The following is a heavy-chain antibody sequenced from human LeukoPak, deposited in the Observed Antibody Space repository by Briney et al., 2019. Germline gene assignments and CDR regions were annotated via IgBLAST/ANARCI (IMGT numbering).Heavy chain of an antibody. Sequence: GGSPRLSCAASGFTFSSYAMHWVRQAPGKGLEWVAVISYDGSNKYYADSVKGRFTISRDNSKNTLYLQMNSLRAEDTAVYYCARETLFLTGDYFDYWGQGTLVTVSS. CDR2: ISYDGSNK. CDR1: GFTFSSYA. D-gene: IGHD7-27*01. V-gene: IGHV3-30-3*01. J-gene: IGHJ4*02. CDR3: ARETLFLTGDYFDY.